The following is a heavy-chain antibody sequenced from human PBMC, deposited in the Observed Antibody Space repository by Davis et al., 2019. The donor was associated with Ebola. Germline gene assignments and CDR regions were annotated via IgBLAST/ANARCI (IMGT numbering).Heavy chain of an antibody. CDR3: DLENQEAFDI. V-gene: IGHV1-46*01. D-gene: IGHD1-1*01. Sequence: KFQGRVTMTRDTSTSTVYMELSSLRSEDTAVYYCDLENQEAFDIWGQGTMVTVSS. J-gene: IGHJ3*02.